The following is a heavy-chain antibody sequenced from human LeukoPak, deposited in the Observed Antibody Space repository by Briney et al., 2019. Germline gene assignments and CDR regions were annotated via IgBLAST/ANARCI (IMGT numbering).Heavy chain of an antibody. J-gene: IGHJ3*02. CDR2: IISDGSNT. CDR3: ARSRDAAFDI. D-gene: IGHD2-2*01. CDR1: GFIFSTYS. V-gene: IGHV3-74*01. Sequence: GGSLRLSCATSGFIFSTYSMHWIRQGPGKGLVWVSRIISDGSNTDYADSVKGRFTISRDNTRNTLYLQMNSLRSEDTAVYYCARSRDAAFDIWGRGTMVAVSS.